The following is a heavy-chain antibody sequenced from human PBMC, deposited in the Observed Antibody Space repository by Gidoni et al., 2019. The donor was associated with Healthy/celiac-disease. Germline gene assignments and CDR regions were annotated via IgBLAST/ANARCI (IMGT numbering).Heavy chain of an antibody. CDR3: ARDRFTIFGVVTPGYFDL. D-gene: IGHD3-3*01. Sequence: QVQLQESGPGLVKPSQTLSLTCTVSGGPISSGSYYWSWIRQPAGKGLEWIGRIYTSGSTNYNPSLKSRVTISVDTSKNQFSLKLSSVTAADTAVYYCARDRFTIFGVVTPGYFDLWGRGTLVTVSS. CDR1: GGPISSGSYY. J-gene: IGHJ2*01. V-gene: IGHV4-61*02. CDR2: IYTSGST.